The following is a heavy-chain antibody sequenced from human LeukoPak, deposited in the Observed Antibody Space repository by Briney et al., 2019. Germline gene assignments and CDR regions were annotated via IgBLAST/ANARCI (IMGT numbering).Heavy chain of an antibody. CDR3: ARAYRAGDSYGSAFDY. J-gene: IGHJ4*02. CDR2: INPNSGGT. Sequence: ASVKVSCKASGYTFTCYYMHWVRQAPGQGLEWMGWINPNSGGTNYAQKFQGRVTMTRDTSISTAYMELSRLRSDDTAVYYCARAYRAGDSYGSAFDYWGQGTLVTVSS. D-gene: IGHD5-18*01. V-gene: IGHV1-2*02. CDR1: GYTFTCYY.